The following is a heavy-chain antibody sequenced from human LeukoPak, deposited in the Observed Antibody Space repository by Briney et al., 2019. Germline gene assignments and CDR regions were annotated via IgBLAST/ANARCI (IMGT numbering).Heavy chain of an antibody. CDR1: GFTFSSYG. Sequence: PGRALRLSCAASGFTFSSYGMHWVRQAPGKGLEWVAVIWYDGSNKYYADSVKGRFTISRDNSKNTLYLQMNSLRAEDTAVYYCWGYSKGYYFDYWGQGTLVTVSS. D-gene: IGHD7-27*01. V-gene: IGHV3-33*01. J-gene: IGHJ4*02. CDR3: WGYSKGYYFDY. CDR2: IWYDGSNK.